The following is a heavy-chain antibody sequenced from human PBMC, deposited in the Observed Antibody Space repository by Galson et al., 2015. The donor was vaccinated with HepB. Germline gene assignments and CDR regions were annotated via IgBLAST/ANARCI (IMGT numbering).Heavy chain of an antibody. J-gene: IGHJ2*01. CDR2: IFPGDSDT. V-gene: IGHV5-51*01. D-gene: IGHD6-19*01. Sequence: QSGAEVKKPGESLKISCQGSGYSFTRYWIGWVRQMPGKGLEWMGIIFPGDSDTRYIPSFQGQVTISADKSISTAYLQWSSLKASDTAMYYCARHRLIAVAGTGGYWYFDLWGRGTLVTVSS. CDR3: ARHRLIAVAGTGGYWYFDL. CDR1: GYSFTRYW.